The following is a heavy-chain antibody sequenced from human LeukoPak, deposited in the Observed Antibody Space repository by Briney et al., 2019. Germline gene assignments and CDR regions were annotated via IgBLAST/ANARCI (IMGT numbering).Heavy chain of an antibody. Sequence: GGSLRLSCAASGFTFSSYGMHWVRQAPGKGLEWVAVISYDGSNKYYADSVKGRFTISRDNSKNTLYLQMNSLRAEDTAVYYCARDLPAAVDWGQGTLVTVSS. J-gene: IGHJ4*02. V-gene: IGHV3-30*03. CDR3: ARDLPAAVD. CDR2: ISYDGSNK. CDR1: GFTFSSYG. D-gene: IGHD2-2*01.